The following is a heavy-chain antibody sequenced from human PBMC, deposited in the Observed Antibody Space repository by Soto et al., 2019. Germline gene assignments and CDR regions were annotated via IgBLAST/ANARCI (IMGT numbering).Heavy chain of an antibody. CDR3: AKVPTWRYYSGTSGYYAHEVFDL. J-gene: IGHJ3*01. CDR2: ICGSAGCAYSGGAT. Sequence: EVQLLESGGNLVQPGGSLRLSCAASGFTFSSYAMSWVRQAPGKGLEWVSAICGSAGCAYSGGATYSADSVKGRVTISRDHSQKTLSMTLTSLRAEDRDVYSCAKVPTWRYYSGTSGYYAHEVFDLWGKGTMVTVSS. D-gene: IGHD3-22*01. CDR1: GFTFSSYA. V-gene: IGHV3-23*01.